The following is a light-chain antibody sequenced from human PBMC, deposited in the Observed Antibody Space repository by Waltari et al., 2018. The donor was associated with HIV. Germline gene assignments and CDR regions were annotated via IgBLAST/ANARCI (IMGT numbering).Light chain of an antibody. CDR2: WAS. J-gene: IGKJ2*01. Sequence: IVMSETSKYMVVTQAESSTPISQCSKSVLDSSNNKNYLAWYQQKPGQPPKLLIYWASTREYGVPDRFSGSGSGTDFNLTISSLQAEDVAVYYCQQFYSAVYTFGQGTRLEIK. CDR3: QQFYSAVYT. CDR1: KSVLDSSNNKNY. V-gene: IGKV4-1*01.